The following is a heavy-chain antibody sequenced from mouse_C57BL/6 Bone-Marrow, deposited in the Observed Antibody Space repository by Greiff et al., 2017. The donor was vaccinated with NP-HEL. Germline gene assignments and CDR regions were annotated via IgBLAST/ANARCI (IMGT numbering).Heavy chain of an antibody. Sequence: EVKLVESGGGLVQPGGSLSLSCAASGFTFTDYYMSWVRQPPGKALEWLGFIRNKANGYTTEYSASLKGRFTISRDNSQSILYLQMNALRAEDSATYYCARSAQATRSYAMDYWGQGTSVTVSS. D-gene: IGHD3-2*02. J-gene: IGHJ4*01. V-gene: IGHV7-3*01. CDR2: IRNKANGYTT. CDR1: GFTFTDYY. CDR3: ARSAQATRSYAMDY.